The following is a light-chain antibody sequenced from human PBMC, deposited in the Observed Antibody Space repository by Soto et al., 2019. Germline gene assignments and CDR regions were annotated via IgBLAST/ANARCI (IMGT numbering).Light chain of an antibody. Sequence: EIVFAQSPSTPSFSPGERATPSCRAIQSVSSSYLAWYQQKPGQAPRLLIYGASSRATGIPDRFSGSGSGTDFTLTISRLEPEDFAVYYCQQYGSSPPVTFGGGTKVDI. J-gene: IGKJ4*01. CDR3: QQYGSSPPVT. CDR2: GAS. V-gene: IGKV3-20*01. CDR1: QSVSSSY.